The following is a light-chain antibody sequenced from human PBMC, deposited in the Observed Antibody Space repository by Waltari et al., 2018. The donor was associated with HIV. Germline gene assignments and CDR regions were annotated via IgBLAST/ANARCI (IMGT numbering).Light chain of an antibody. CDR1: QSVLYSSNNKNY. V-gene: IGKV4-1*01. Sequence: IVMTQSPDSLVVSLGERATINCKSSQSVLYSSNNKNYLAWYQQKPGQPPKLLIYWASTRESGVPDRFSGSGSGTDFTLTISSLQAEDVAVYYCQQYYSTPTFGQGTKVEIK. CDR2: WAS. J-gene: IGKJ1*01. CDR3: QQYYSTPT.